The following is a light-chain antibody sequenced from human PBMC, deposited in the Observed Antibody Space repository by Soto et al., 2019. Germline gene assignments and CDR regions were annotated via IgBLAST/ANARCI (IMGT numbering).Light chain of an antibody. CDR2: AAS. CDR1: QSIGRD. CDR3: QHSYNVPYA. V-gene: IGKV1-39*01. J-gene: IGKJ2*01. Sequence: DIQMTQSPSSLSASVGDRVTITCRASQSIGRDLHWYQQKPGTPPKLLIYAASSLQSGVPSRFSGSGSGTDFSLAITNLQPEDFATYYCQHSYNVPYAFCPGTNLES.